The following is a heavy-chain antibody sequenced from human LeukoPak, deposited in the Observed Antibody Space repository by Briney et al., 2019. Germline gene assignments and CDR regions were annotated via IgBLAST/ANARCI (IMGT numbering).Heavy chain of an antibody. CDR3: ARVRRVRGCSVGSCYSEFDY. V-gene: IGHV4-61*02. CDR2: IYTSGST. Sequence: SETLSLTCTVSGGSISSGSYYWSWIRQPAGKGLEWIGRIYTSGSTYYNPSLKSRVTISVDTSKNQFSLKLSSVTAADTAVYYCARVRRVRGCSVGSCYSEFDYWGQGTLVTVSS. CDR1: GGSISSGSYY. J-gene: IGHJ4*02. D-gene: IGHD2-15*01.